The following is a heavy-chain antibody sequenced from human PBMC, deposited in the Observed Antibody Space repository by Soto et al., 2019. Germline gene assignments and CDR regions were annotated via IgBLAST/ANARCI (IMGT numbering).Heavy chain of an antibody. CDR2: ISYDGTDE. CDR3: AWELPSRYGASIRNVFDL. J-gene: IGHJ3*01. V-gene: IGHV3-30*03. CDR1: GFSFSSYG. Sequence: PGGSLRLSCAASGFSFSSYGMHWVRQAPGKGLEWVAMISYDGTDEYYADSVKGRFTISRDNSKNAVYLQMNSLRAEDTAVYYCAWELPSRYGASIRNVFDLWGQGTMVTVSS. D-gene: IGHD5-12*01.